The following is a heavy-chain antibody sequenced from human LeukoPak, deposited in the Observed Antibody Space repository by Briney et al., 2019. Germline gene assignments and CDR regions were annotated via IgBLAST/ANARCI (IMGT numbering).Heavy chain of an antibody. V-gene: IGHV3-21*01. CDR1: GLTFSSYG. J-gene: IGHJ4*02. Sequence: PGGSLRLSCAASGLTFSSYGMNWVRQAPGKGLEWVSSISSSSSYIYYADSVKGRFTISRDNAKNSLYLQMNSLRAEDTAVYYCARDGETAGRITIFGVVIIQSVYFDYWGQGTLVTVSS. D-gene: IGHD3-3*01. CDR3: ARDGETAGRITIFGVVIIQSVYFDY. CDR2: ISSSSSYI.